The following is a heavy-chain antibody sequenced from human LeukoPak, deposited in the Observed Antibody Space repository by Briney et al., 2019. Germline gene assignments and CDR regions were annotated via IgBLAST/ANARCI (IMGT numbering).Heavy chain of an antibody. Sequence: SETLSLTCAVYGGSFSGYYWSWIRQPPGKGLEWIGEINHSGSTNYNPSLKSRVTISVDTSKNQFSLKLSSVTAADTAVYYCARGIVGATGGVDYWGQGTLVTVSS. J-gene: IGHJ4*02. CDR1: GGSFSGYY. V-gene: IGHV4-34*01. CDR3: ARGIVGATGGVDY. D-gene: IGHD1-26*01. CDR2: INHSGST.